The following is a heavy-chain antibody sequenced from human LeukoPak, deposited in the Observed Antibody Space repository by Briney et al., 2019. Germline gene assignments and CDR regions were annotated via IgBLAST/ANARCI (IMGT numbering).Heavy chain of an antibody. CDR3: AKDGGYYYDNSGYYDSG. CDR2: ISGSGGST. D-gene: IGHD3-22*01. Sequence: PGGSLRLSCAASGFTFSSYGMSWVRQAPGKGLEWVSAISGSGGSTYYADSVKGRFTISRDNSKNTLYLQMNSLRAEDTAVYYCAKDGGYYYDNSGYYDSGWGQGTLVTVSS. J-gene: IGHJ4*02. CDR1: GFTFSSYG. V-gene: IGHV3-23*01.